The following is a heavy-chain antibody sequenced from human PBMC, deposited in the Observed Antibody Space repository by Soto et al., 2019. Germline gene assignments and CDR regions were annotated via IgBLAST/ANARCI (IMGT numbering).Heavy chain of an antibody. V-gene: IGHV1-69*04. CDR1: GGTFSSYT. CDR3: ARDRRYYHDSSGYPMAYYFDY. Sequence: SVKVSCTASGGTFSSYTISWVRQAPGQGLEWMGRIIPILGIANYAQKFQGRVTITADKSTSTAYMELSSLRSEDTAVYYCARDRRYYHDSSGYPMAYYFDYWGQGTLVTVSS. CDR2: IIPILGIA. D-gene: IGHD3-22*01. J-gene: IGHJ4*02.